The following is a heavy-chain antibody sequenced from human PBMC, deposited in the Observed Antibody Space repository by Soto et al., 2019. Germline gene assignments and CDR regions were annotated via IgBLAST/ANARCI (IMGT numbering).Heavy chain of an antibody. CDR3: ASHLRRSWYWLFDS. D-gene: IGHD6-13*01. CDR1: GASIRSSTYQ. Sequence: SEALSLTCTVSGASIRSSTYQWGWIRQPPGRGLEWIGSAYYSESTYYNPSLKSRVTISVDTSKSQFSLKVSSVTAADTAVYYCASHLRRSWYWLFDSWGQGTLVTVS. V-gene: IGHV4-39*01. J-gene: IGHJ5*01. CDR2: AYYSEST.